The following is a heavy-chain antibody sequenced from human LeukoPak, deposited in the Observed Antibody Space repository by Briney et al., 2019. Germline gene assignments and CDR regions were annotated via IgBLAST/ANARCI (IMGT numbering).Heavy chain of an antibody. V-gene: IGHV4-61*02. Sequence: SETLSLTCTVSGGSISSPNYYWSWIRQPAGQGLEWVGRIYTSGSTNYNPSLKSRLTMSLDTSKNQFSLKLSSVTAADTAVYYCARDHRESFYDFWSAFDPWGQGTLVTVSS. CDR3: ARDHRESFYDFWSAFDP. D-gene: IGHD3-3*01. J-gene: IGHJ5*02. CDR1: GGSISSPNYY. CDR2: IYTSGST.